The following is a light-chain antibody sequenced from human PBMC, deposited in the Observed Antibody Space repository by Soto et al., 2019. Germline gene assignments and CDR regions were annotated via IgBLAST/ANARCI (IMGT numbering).Light chain of an antibody. V-gene: IGLV2-14*03. Sequence: QSALTQPASVSGSPGRSVTISCTGTSTDVGDFNYVSWYQHLPGRAPKLIIYDVTNRPSGISYRFSASKSGRTASLTISGLQAEDEADYYCSSYTSSSTRVFGGGTKLTVL. J-gene: IGLJ2*01. CDR2: DVT. CDR1: STDVGDFNY. CDR3: SSYTSSSTRV.